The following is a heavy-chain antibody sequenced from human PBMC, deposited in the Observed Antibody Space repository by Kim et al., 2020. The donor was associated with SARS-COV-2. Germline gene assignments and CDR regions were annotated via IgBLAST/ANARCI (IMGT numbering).Heavy chain of an antibody. J-gene: IGHJ4*02. V-gene: IGHV4-59*01. CDR2: T. D-gene: IGHD1-1*01. Sequence: TNVPPALKSRVTVSVDTSKNQFSLKLNSVTAADTALYYCARAHNYYFDNWGQGTLVTVSS. CDR3: ARAHNYYFDN.